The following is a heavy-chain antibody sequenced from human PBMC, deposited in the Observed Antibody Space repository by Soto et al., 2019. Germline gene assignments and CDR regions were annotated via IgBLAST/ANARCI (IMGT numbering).Heavy chain of an antibody. CDR2: ISWNSGSI. Sequence: EVRLVESGGGLAQPGRSLRLSCAASGFTFDDYAMHWVRQAPGKGLEWVSGISWNSGSIAYADSVKGRFTISRDNAKSSLYLQMISLRPEDTALYYCAKDHGYSYGYQDYWGQGTLVTVSS. CDR1: GFTFDDYA. V-gene: IGHV3-9*01. CDR3: AKDHGYSYGYQDY. D-gene: IGHD5-18*01. J-gene: IGHJ4*02.